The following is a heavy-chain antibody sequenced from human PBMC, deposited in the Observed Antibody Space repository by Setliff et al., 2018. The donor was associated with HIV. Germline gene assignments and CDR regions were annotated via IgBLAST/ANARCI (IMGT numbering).Heavy chain of an antibody. CDR1: GGSISSSNW. V-gene: IGHV4-4*02. Sequence: SETLSLTCAVSGGSISSSNWWSWVRQPPGKGLEWIGEIHHSGSTNYNPSLRSRVTISVDKSKNHFSLKLSSVTAADTAVYYCARAALLKLPLGYYYGMDVWGQGTTVTVSS. D-gene: IGHD1-7*01. CDR3: ARAALLKLPLGYYYGMDV. J-gene: IGHJ6*02. CDR2: IHHSGST.